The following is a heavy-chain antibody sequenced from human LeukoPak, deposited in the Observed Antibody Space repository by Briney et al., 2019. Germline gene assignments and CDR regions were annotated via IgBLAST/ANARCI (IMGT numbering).Heavy chain of an antibody. CDR2: IYTSGST. CDR1: GGSISSYY. J-gene: IGHJ4*02. V-gene: IGHV4-4*07. D-gene: IGHD6-13*01. CDR3: ARDPLIAAAGSYYFDY. Sequence: LETLSLTCTVSGGSISSYYWSWIRQPAGKGLEWIGRIYTSGSTNYNPSLKSRVTMSVDTSKNQFSLKLSSVTAADTAVYYCARDPLIAAAGSYYFDYWGQGTLVTVSS.